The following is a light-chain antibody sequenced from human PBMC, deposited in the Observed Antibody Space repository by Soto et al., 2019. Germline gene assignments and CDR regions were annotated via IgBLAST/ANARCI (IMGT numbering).Light chain of an antibody. CDR3: QQYNNWPIT. CDR2: GAS. Sequence: EIVMTQSPATLSLSPGARAPLSCRASQSVSSNLAWYQQKPGQAPRLLIYGASTRATGIPARFSGSGSGTEFTLTISSLQSEDFAVYYCQQYNNWPITFGQGTRLEIK. J-gene: IGKJ5*01. V-gene: IGKV3D-15*01. CDR1: QSVSSN.